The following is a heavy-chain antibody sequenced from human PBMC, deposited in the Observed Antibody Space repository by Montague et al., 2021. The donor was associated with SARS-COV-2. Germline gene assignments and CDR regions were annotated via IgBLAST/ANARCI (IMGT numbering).Heavy chain of an antibody. Sequence: PALMKPTQTLTLTCTFTGFSLSTSGVGVGWIRQPPGKALEWLALIYWDDDKRYSPSLKTRLTITKDTSKNQVVLTMTNMDPVDTGTYYCAHRLARHYDTNAHLWCPFDYWGQGTLVTVSS. D-gene: IGHD3-22*01. CDR3: AHRLARHYDTNAHLWCPFDY. J-gene: IGHJ4*02. CDR1: GFSLSTSGVG. V-gene: IGHV2-5*02. CDR2: IYWDDDK.